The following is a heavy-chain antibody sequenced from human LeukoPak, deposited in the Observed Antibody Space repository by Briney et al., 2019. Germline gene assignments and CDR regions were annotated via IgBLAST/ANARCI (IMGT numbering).Heavy chain of an antibody. D-gene: IGHD5-24*01. V-gene: IGHV5-51*01. CDR2: IYPGDSYT. Sequence: ESLKISFKGSGYTFTIYWIGWVRQMPGKGLEWMGIIYPGDSYTKSRPSFQRQVTISLDKSISTAYLQWNSLKASDTAIYYCARRSRDGYNLIDYWGQGTLVTVSS. CDR1: GYTFTIYW. CDR3: ARRSRDGYNLIDY. J-gene: IGHJ4*02.